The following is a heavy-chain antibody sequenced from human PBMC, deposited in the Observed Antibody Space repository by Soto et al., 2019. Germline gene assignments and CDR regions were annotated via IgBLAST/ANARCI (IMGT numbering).Heavy chain of an antibody. J-gene: IGHJ4*02. D-gene: IGHD2-8*02. Sequence: QVQLQQWGAGLLKPSETLSLTCAVYGASFSGYYWTWIRQPPATGLEWIGEINHSGSTNYNPSLKIRVSISVDTSKNQFSRKLTSVTAAYPAVYYGARDKITGLFDYWGQGTLVTVSS. CDR2: INHSGST. CDR3: ARDKITGLFDY. CDR1: GASFSGYY. V-gene: IGHV4-34*01.